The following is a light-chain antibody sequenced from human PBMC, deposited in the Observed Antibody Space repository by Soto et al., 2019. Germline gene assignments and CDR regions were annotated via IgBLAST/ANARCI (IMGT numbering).Light chain of an antibody. J-gene: IGLJ2*01. CDR2: GNN. CDR1: SPNIGAGYD. Sequence: QPVLTQPPSVSGAPGRRVIISCTGSSPNIGAGYDVHWYQQLPGTAPKLLIYGNNNRPSGVPDRFSGSRSGTSASLAITGLQADDEADYYCQSYDSSLSGVIFGGGTKLTVL. V-gene: IGLV1-40*01. CDR3: QSYDSSLSGVI.